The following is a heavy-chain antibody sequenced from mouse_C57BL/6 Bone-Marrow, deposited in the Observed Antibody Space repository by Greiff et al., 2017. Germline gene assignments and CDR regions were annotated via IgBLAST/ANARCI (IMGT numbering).Heavy chain of an antibody. CDR2: IGPGSGST. CDR3: SRGHRVDYYAMDY. CDR1: GYTFTDSY. V-gene: IGHV1-77*01. D-gene: IGHD1-1*02. Sequence: QVQLQQSGAELVKPGASVKISCKASGYTFTDSYINWVKQRTGQGLEWIGKIGPGSGSTYYNEKFKGKATLTADKSSSPANMQHSSLTSVNSAVYVFSRGHRVDYYAMDYWGQGTSVTVSS. J-gene: IGHJ4*01.